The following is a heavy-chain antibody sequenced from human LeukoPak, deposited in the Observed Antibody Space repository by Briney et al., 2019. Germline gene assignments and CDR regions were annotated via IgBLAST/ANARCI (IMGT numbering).Heavy chain of an antibody. CDR1: GGSISSYY. J-gene: IGHJ4*02. D-gene: IGHD6-19*01. CDR2: IYYSGST. CDR3: ARRSGWSRALDY. V-gene: IGHV4-59*01. Sequence: SETLSLTCTVSGGSISSYYWSWIRQPPGKGLEWIGYIYYSGSTNYNPSLKSRVTISVDTSKNQFSLKLSSVTAADTAVYYCARRSGWSRALDYWGQGTLVTVSS.